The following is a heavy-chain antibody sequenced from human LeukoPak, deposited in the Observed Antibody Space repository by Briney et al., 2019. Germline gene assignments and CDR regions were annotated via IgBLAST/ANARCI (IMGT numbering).Heavy chain of an antibody. Sequence: GESLKISCKGSGYSFTSYWISWVRQMPGKGLEWMGRIDPSDSYTNYSPSFQGHVTISADKSISTAYLQRSSLKASDNAMYYCATYCSGGSCFYPHFDYWGQGTLVTVSS. V-gene: IGHV5-10-1*01. CDR2: IDPSDSYT. D-gene: IGHD2-15*01. CDR1: GYSFTSYW. CDR3: ATYCSGGSCFYPHFDY. J-gene: IGHJ4*02.